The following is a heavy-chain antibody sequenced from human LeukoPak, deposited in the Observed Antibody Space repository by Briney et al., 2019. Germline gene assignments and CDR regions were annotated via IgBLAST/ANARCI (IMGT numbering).Heavy chain of an antibody. CDR3: ARETVAGTFDY. CDR1: GFTFSDYY. V-gene: IGHV3-11*01. J-gene: IGHJ4*02. Sequence: GGSLRLSCAASGFTFSDYYISWIRQAPGKGLEWVSDISPSGDIISYAASVKGRFIISRDYAKESLHLQMNSLRVEDSAVYYCARETVAGTFDYWGQGTQVTVSS. CDR2: ISPSGDII. D-gene: IGHD6-19*01.